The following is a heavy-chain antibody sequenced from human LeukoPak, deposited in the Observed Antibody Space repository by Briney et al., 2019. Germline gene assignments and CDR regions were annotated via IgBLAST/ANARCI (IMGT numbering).Heavy chain of an antibody. J-gene: IGHJ4*02. CDR2: IYSGGST. V-gene: IGHV3-53*01. D-gene: IGHD6-13*01. CDR3: ARAVPAGYSSSWYFDY. Sequence: GGSLRLSCAASGFTVSSNYMSWVRQAPGKGLEWVSVIYSGGSTYYADSVKGRFTISRDNSENTLYLQMNSLRAEDTAVYYCARAVPAGYSSSWYFDYWGQGTLVTVSS. CDR1: GFTVSSNY.